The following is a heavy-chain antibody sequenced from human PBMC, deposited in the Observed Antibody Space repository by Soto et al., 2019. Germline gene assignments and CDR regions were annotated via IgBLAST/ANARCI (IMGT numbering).Heavy chain of an antibody. CDR2: INVDGTET. J-gene: IGHJ6*02. CDR3: ARDKEVLLTNYGMAV. CDR1: RFTFGSYW. Sequence: GGSLRLSXTAPRFTFGSYWMHWVRQAPGKGLVWVSDINVDGTETWYADSVKGRFTISRVNDKKTLYLHMTGLRVDDTGVYYCARDKEVLLTNYGMAVWGQGTTVTVSS. V-gene: IGHV3-74*01.